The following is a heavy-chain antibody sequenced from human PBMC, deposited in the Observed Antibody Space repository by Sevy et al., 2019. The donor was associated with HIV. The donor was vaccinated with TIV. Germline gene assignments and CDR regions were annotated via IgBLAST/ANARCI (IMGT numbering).Heavy chain of an antibody. CDR3: AKEHDNSWFDP. CDR2: ITGSGSST. D-gene: IGHD3-9*01. CDR1: GFTFNFYA. V-gene: IGHV3-23*01. Sequence: GESLKISCAASGFTFNFYAMTWVRQAPGKGLEWVSSITGSGSSTDYADSVKGRFTISRDNSKNTLYLQMNSLRAEDTAVYYCAKEHDNSWFDPWCQGTLVTVSS. J-gene: IGHJ5*02.